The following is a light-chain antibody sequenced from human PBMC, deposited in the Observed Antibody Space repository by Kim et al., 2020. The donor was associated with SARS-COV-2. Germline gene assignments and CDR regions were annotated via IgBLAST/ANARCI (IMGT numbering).Light chain of an antibody. CDR2: DVS. J-gene: IGLJ1*01. V-gene: IGLV2-14*04. CDR1: SSDVGGYNY. Sequence: GQSIRISCTGTSSDVGGYNYVSWYQQHPGKAPKLMIYDVSKRPSGVSNRFSGSKSGNTASLTISGLQAEDEADYYCSSYTSSSTYVFGTGTKVTVL. CDR3: SSYTSSSTYV.